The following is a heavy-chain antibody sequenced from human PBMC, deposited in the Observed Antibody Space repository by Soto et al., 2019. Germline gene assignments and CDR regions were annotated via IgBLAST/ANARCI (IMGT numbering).Heavy chain of an antibody. V-gene: IGHV1-69*06. Sequence: QVQLVQSGAEVKKPGSSVKVSCKASGDIFTSYAFSWVRQAPGEGLEWMGGMIPMFGTPNYAQRFQGRLTITADTSTSTVYMELSGLRSEDTAVYYWARNGVAGTDFWGQGTRVPVSS. CDR1: GDIFTSYA. D-gene: IGHD3-3*01. J-gene: IGHJ4*02. CDR3: ARNGVAGTDF. CDR2: MIPMFGTP.